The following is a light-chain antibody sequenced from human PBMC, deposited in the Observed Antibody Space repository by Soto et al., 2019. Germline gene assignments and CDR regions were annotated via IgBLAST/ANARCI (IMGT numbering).Light chain of an antibody. Sequence: ETVMTQSPGTLSLSPGERATLSCRASQSVSSGYLAWYQQKPGQAPRLLIFGASNRATGIPDRFTGSGSGTDITLTISRLEPEDFAVYYCQQYGISQNTFGQGTKLDIK. CDR1: QSVSSGY. J-gene: IGKJ2*01. CDR2: GAS. CDR3: QQYGISQNT. V-gene: IGKV3-20*01.